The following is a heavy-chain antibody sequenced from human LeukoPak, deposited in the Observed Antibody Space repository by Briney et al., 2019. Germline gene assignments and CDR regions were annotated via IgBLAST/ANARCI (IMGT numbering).Heavy chain of an antibody. D-gene: IGHD2-2*01. CDR2: IIPIFGTA. J-gene: IGHJ4*02. CDR1: GGSFSSYV. Sequence: SVKVSCKASGGSFSSYVITWVRQAPGQGLEWMGGIIPIFGTANYAQKFQGRVTITADESTSTAYMELSSLRSEDTAVYYCARGKDIVVVPAAKYYFDYWGQGTLVTVSS. V-gene: IGHV1-69*13. CDR3: ARGKDIVVVPAAKYYFDY.